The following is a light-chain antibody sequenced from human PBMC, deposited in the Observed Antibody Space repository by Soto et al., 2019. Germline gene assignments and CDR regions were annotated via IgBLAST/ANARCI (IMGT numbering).Light chain of an antibody. Sequence: DIQMTQSPSAMSASVGDRVTITCRASQGISHYLTWFQQKPGKVPKRLIYDASSLQSGVPSRFSGNGSGTEFTLTIISLQPEDSATYYCLQRNNYPWTFGHGTRVEIK. CDR1: QGISHY. J-gene: IGKJ1*01. CDR3: LQRNNYPWT. CDR2: DAS. V-gene: IGKV1-17*03.